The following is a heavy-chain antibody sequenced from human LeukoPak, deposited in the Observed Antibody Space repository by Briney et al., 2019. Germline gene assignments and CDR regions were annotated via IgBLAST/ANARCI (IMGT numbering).Heavy chain of an antibody. D-gene: IGHD5-18*01. CDR1: GYTLTELS. Sequence: ASVKVSCKVSGYTLTELSMHWVRQAPGKGLEWMGGFDPEDGETIYAQKFQGRVTMTEDTSTDTAYMELSSLRSEDTAVYYCATAPYSYGYATFVYWGQGTLVTVSS. CDR3: ATAPYSYGYATFVY. J-gene: IGHJ4*02. CDR2: FDPEDGET. V-gene: IGHV1-24*01.